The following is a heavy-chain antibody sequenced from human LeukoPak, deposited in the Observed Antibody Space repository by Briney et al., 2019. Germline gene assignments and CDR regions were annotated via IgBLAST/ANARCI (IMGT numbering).Heavy chain of an antibody. CDR1: GFTVSTNY. V-gene: IGHV3-66*01. Sequence: GSLRLSCAASGFTVSTNYMSWVRQAPGRGLEWVSVIYTGGNTYYADSVKGRFTISRDNSKNTLYLQMNSLRAEDTAVYYCARDSGATVGYFDYWGQGTLVTVSS. CDR2: IYTGGNT. D-gene: IGHD1-26*01. CDR3: ARDSGATVGYFDY. J-gene: IGHJ4*02.